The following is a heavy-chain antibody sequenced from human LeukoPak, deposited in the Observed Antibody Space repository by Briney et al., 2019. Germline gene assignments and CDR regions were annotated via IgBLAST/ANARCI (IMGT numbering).Heavy chain of an antibody. CDR1: GGSISSGGYS. CDR3: ARGTSIAVAGDTYWYFDL. V-gene: IGHV4-30-2*01. Sequence: SQTLSLTCAVSGGSISSGGYSWSWIRQPPGKGLEWIGYIYHSGSTNYNPSLKSRVTISVDTSKNQFSLKLSSVTAADTAVYYCARGTSIAVAGDTYWYFDLWGRGTLVTVSS. D-gene: IGHD6-19*01. J-gene: IGHJ2*01. CDR2: IYHSGST.